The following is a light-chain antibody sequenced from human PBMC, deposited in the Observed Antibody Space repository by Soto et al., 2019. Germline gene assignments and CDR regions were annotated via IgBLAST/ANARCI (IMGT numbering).Light chain of an antibody. CDR2: EVS. Sequence: QSVLTQPPSASGAPGQSVTIPCTGTSSDVCDYNYVSWYQQHPGKAPKLKIYEVSRRPSGVPDRFSGSKSGNTASLTVSGLQAEDEADYYCSSNAGSNNLVFGGGTRSPS. J-gene: IGLJ2*01. CDR3: SSNAGSNNLV. V-gene: IGLV2-8*01. CDR1: SSDVCDYNY.